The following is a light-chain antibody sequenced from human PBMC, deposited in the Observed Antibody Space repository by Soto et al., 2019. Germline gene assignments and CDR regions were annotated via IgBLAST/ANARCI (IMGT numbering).Light chain of an antibody. J-gene: IGKJ2*01. Sequence: DIVMTQSPDSLAVSLGERATINCKSSQNILYNSNKKNDLAWYQQKPGQPPKLLIYWASTRESGVPDRFSGSGSGTDFTLTISSLQAEDVAVYYCQQYYNTPFTFGQGTKLEIK. V-gene: IGKV4-1*01. CDR3: QQYYNTPFT. CDR1: QNILYNSNKKND. CDR2: WAS.